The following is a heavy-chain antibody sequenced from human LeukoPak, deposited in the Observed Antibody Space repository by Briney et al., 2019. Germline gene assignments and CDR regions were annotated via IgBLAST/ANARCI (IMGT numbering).Heavy chain of an antibody. V-gene: IGHV3-33*01. J-gene: IGHJ4*02. CDR3: ARYQTTYDSSGYYRY. D-gene: IGHD3-22*01. Sequence: GGSLRLSCAASGFTFSSYGMHWARQAPGKGLEWVAVIWYDGSNKYYADSVKGRFTISRDNSKNTLYLQMNSLRAEDTAVYYCARYQTTYDSSGYYRYWGQGTLVTVSS. CDR2: IWYDGSNK. CDR1: GFTFSSYG.